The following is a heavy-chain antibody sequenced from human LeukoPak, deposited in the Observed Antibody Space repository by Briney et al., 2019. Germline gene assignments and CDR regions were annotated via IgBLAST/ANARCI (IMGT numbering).Heavy chain of an antibody. D-gene: IGHD3-10*01. CDR1: GFTFSSYS. V-gene: IGHV3-30*03. CDR3: ARVLMVRGVIIATPADY. J-gene: IGHJ4*02. Sequence: HSGGSLRLSCAASGFTFSSYSMNWVRQAPGKGLEWVAVISYDGSNKYYADSVKGRFTISRDNSKNTLYLQMNSLRAEDTAVYYCARVLMVRGVIIATPADYWGQGTLVTVSS. CDR2: ISYDGSNK.